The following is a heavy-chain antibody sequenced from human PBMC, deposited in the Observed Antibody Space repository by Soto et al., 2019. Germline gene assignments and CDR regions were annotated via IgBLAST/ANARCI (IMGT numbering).Heavy chain of an antibody. J-gene: IGHJ4*02. CDR2: IYHSGST. Sequence: QVQLQESGPGLVKPSGTLSLTCAVSGGSISSSNWWSWVRQPPGKGLEWIGEIYHSGSTNSNPSLNSRVTMSLDESKTQFSLKLRSVTAADTAGYSCATTPWDGYTEYYLDYWGQGTLVTVSS. D-gene: IGHD5-18*01. CDR1: GGSISSSNW. CDR3: ATTPWDGYTEYYLDY. V-gene: IGHV4-4*02.